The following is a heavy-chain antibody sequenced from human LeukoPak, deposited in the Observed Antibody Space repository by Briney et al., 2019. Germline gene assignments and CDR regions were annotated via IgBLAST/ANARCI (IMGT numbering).Heavy chain of an antibody. CDR3: ARSIAVAGTWGY. D-gene: IGHD6-19*01. V-gene: IGHV4-39*01. CDR1: GGXISSSSYY. J-gene: IGHJ4*02. Sequence: SETLSLTCTVSGGXISSSSYYWGWIRQPPGKGLEWIGSIYYSGSTYYNPSLKSRVTISVDTSKNQFSLKLSSVTAADTAVYYCARSIAVAGTWGYWGQGTLVTVSS. CDR2: IYYSGST.